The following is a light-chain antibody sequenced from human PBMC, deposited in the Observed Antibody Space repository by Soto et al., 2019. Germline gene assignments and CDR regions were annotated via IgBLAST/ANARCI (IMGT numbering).Light chain of an antibody. J-gene: IGKJ1*01. CDR2: DAS. CDR3: QRYSDWPPWT. V-gene: IGKV3-15*01. Sequence: EIVMSQSPATLSVSPGERAILSCRASQSVSSKLAWYQHKPGQAPRLLIYDASIRATGIPDRFIGSGSGTEFTLTITSLQSEDFAVYYCQRYSDWPPWTFGQGTKVEIK. CDR1: QSVSSK.